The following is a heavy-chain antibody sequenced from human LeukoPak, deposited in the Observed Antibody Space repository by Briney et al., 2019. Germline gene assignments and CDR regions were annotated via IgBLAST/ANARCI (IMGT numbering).Heavy chain of an antibody. D-gene: IGHD3-10*01. CDR2: ISAYNGNT. V-gene: IGHV1-18*01. CDR1: GYTFTSYG. CDR3: ARDLLLSGVQYYYYGMDV. J-gene: IGHJ6*02. Sequence: ASVKVSCKASGYTFTSYGIGWVRQAPGQGLEWMGWISAYNGNTNYAQKLQGRVTMTTDTSTSTAYMELRSLRSDDTAVYYCARDLLLSGVQYYYYGMDVWGQGTTVTVSS.